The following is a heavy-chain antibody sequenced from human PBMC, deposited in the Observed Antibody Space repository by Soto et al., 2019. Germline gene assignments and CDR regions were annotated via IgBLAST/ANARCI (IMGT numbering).Heavy chain of an antibody. CDR1: SGSIISGGYY. D-gene: IGHD3-9*01. V-gene: IGHV4-31*03. CDR2: IHFTGAT. Sequence: SETLSLTCTVSSGSIISGGYYWSWLRQFPGKGLECIGHIHFTGATYYNPSLKSRLNMSLDTSMSQFSLQMNSLKTEDTAVYYCTRGLVDSSPPYTYHGMDVWGQGTTVTVSS. CDR3: TRGLVDSSPPYTYHGMDV. J-gene: IGHJ6*02.